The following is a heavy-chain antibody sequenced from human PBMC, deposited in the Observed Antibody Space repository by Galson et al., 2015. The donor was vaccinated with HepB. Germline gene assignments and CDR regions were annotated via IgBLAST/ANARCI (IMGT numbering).Heavy chain of an antibody. Sequence: SLRLSCAASGFTFSNYGMHWVLQAPGKGLEWVAVISYDGSNKYYADSVEGRFTISRDNSKNTLYLQMNSLRAEDTALYYCAKDPYLYSALAGTMAGFDYWGQGTLVTVSS. CDR2: ISYDGSNK. CDR1: GFTFSNYG. D-gene: IGHD6-19*01. V-gene: IGHV3-30*18. J-gene: IGHJ4*02. CDR3: AKDPYLYSALAGTMAGFDY.